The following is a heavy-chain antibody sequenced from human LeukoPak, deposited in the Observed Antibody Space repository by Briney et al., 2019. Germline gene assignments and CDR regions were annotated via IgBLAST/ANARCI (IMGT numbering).Heavy chain of an antibody. V-gene: IGHV3-30*04. CDR1: GFTFSSSA. Sequence: TGGSLRLSCAASGFTFSSSAMHWVRQAPGKGLEWVAFISHDGSNEYYADSVKGRFTISRDSSKNTLYLQMNSLRASDTAVYYCARELNGAFDPWGQGTLVTVSS. CDR2: ISHDGSNE. D-gene: IGHD1-1*01. CDR3: ARELNGAFDP. J-gene: IGHJ5*02.